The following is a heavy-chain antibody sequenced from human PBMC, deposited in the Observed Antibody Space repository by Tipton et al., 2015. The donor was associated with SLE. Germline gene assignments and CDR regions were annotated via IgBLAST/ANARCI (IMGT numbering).Heavy chain of an antibody. CDR2: LYQSGSI. CDR1: GGSISGGGYS. Sequence: TLSLTCTVSGGSISGGGYSWSWIRQSPGKGLEWIGSLYQSGSIHYNPSLENRVTISVDRSKNQFSLSLSSVTAADTAVYYCARGGHGNSPNWLDPWGQGTLITVSS. V-gene: IGHV4-30-2*06. CDR3: ARGGHGNSPNWLDP. J-gene: IGHJ5*02. D-gene: IGHD4-23*01.